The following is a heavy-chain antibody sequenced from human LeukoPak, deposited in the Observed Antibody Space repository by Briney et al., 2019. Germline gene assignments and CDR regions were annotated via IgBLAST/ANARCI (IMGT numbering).Heavy chain of an antibody. J-gene: IGHJ4*02. CDR3: AKDFTMIRGSELDY. V-gene: IGHV3-23*01. D-gene: IGHD3-10*01. CDR1: GFTFSSCA. Sequence: GGSLRLSCAASGFTFSSCAMSWVRQAPGKGLEWVSTISGSGGSTYYADSVKGRFTISRDNSKNTLYLQMNSLRAEDTAVYYCAKDFTMIRGSELDYWGQGTLVTVSS. CDR2: ISGSGGST.